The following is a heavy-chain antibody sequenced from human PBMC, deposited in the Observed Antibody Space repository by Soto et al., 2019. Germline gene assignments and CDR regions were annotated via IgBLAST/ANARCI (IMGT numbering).Heavy chain of an antibody. Sequence: PGGSLRLSCAASGFTFSNYAMSWVRQGPGKGLEWVSAISGSGGSTYYADSVKGRFTISRDNSKNTLYLQMHSLRAEDTAVYYCAAQLVVGGVPTPLEFGYWGQGTLVTVSS. V-gene: IGHV3-23*01. J-gene: IGHJ4*02. CDR2: ISGSGGST. CDR3: AAQLVVGGVPTPLEFGY. CDR1: GFTFSNYA. D-gene: IGHD2-15*01.